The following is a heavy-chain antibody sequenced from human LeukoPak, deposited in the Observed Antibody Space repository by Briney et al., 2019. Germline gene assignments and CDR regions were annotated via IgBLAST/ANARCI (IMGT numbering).Heavy chain of an antibody. CDR3: ARRRPPFMPDSTDYPHAFDM. Sequence: SETLSLTCSVSGDSISRFFWTWIRQSPGKGLERIGYINNNGGSNYIPSYNPSLKSRVTISVETSKNQFSLKLSSVTAADTAVYFCARRRPPFMPDSTDYPHAFDMWGQGTRVTVSS. CDR2: INNNGGS. CDR1: GDSISRFF. V-gene: IGHV4-4*09. D-gene: IGHD2-2*01. J-gene: IGHJ3*02.